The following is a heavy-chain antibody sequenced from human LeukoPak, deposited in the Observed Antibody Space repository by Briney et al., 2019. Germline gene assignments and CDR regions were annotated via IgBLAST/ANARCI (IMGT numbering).Heavy chain of an antibody. J-gene: IGHJ6*03. V-gene: IGHV3-30*02. CDR3: AKGGGYEAQYYYYYLDV. D-gene: IGHD5-12*01. CDR1: GFTFSSYW. Sequence: GGSLRLSCAASGFTFSSYWMHWVRQAPGKGLEWVAFIRYDGSNKYYADSVKGRFTISRDNSKNTLYLQMNSLRAEDTAVYYCAKGGGYEAQYYYYYLDVWGKGTTVTISS. CDR2: IRYDGSNK.